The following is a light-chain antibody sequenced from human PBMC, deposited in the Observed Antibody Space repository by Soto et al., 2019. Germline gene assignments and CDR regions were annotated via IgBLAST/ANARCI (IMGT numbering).Light chain of an antibody. Sequence: DIHMTQSPSTLSAAIGDRVTITFRASQSISFYLDWYQQKPGKAHKVLIYAASNLQSGVPSRFSGSGSGTEFTLTISSLQPEDFATYYCQQSYSIPITFGQGTRLEIK. CDR3: QQSYSIPIT. J-gene: IGKJ5*01. CDR2: AAS. V-gene: IGKV1-39*01. CDR1: QSISFY.